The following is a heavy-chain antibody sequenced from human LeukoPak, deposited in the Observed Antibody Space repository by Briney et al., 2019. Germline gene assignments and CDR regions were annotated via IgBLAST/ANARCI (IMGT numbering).Heavy chain of an antibody. D-gene: IGHD2-2*01. CDR3: AHKGTRRPFDS. V-gene: IGHV2-5*02. CDR2: IYWDDDK. J-gene: IGHJ4*02. Sequence: SGPTLVKPTQTLTLTCTFSGFSLSTSGVGVGWIRQPPGKALEWLALIYWDDDKRYNPSLKSRLTITNDTLKNQVVLTMANMDPVDTATYYCAHKGTRRPFDSWGQGTLVTVSS. CDR1: GFSLSTSGVG.